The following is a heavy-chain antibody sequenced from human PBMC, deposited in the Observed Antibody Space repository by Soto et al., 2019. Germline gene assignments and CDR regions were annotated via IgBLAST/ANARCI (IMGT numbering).Heavy chain of an antibody. CDR3: ARDMYSSDYFVKWFEP. V-gene: IGHV3-30-3*01. D-gene: IGHD6-19*01. CDR1: GFSFSSYA. CDR2: ISHDGINK. J-gene: IGHJ5*02. Sequence: QVRLVESGGGVVQPGRSLRLSCTASGFSFSSYAMYWFRQPPGKVLVWVAVISHDGINKHYADSVKGRVTVSRDNSNHSLDLQLNSLRGEDTAMYYCARDMYSSDYFVKWFEPWGQGTLVTVSS.